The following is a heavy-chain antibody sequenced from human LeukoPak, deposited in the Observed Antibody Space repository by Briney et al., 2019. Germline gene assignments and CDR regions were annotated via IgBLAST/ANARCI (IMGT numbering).Heavy chain of an antibody. D-gene: IGHD3-9*01. Sequence: PGGSLRLSCAASGFTFSSYGMHWVRQAPGKGLEWVAVIWYDGSNKYYADSVKGRFTISRDNSKNTLYLQMNSLRAEDTAVYYCARDIRYYDIFSGPHKDYYYYGMDVWGQGTTVTVSS. CDR2: IWYDGSNK. J-gene: IGHJ6*02. CDR3: ARDIRYYDIFSGPHKDYYYYGMDV. V-gene: IGHV3-33*01. CDR1: GFTFSSYG.